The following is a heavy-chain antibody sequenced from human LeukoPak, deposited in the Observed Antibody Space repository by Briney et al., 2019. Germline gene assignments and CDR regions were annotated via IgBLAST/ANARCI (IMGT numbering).Heavy chain of an antibody. Sequence: SETLSLTCTVSGGSISSSRYYCGWVRQPPGEGLEWIGGIYYSGSTYYNPSLKSRVTISVDTSKNQFSLKLSSVTAADTAVYYCARQYYDRSRYYDYWRQGTLVTVSS. CDR3: ARQYYDRSRYYDY. CDR2: IYYSGST. V-gene: IGHV4-39*01. J-gene: IGHJ4*02. D-gene: IGHD3-22*01. CDR1: GGSISSSRYY.